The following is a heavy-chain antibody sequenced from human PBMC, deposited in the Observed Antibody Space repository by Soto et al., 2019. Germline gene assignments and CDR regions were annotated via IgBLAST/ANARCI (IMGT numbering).Heavy chain of an antibody. Sequence: GGSLRLSCAASGFTFSEAWMSWVRQAPGKGLQWVGRIKSKTDGGTADYAAPVKGRFTMSRDDSKNTLYLQMNSLKSEDTAVYFCATEGGYSSGWYATTFNYWGQGILVTVSS. CDR3: ATEGGYSSGWYATTFNY. J-gene: IGHJ4*02. CDR2: IKSKTDGGTA. V-gene: IGHV3-15*01. CDR1: GFTFSEAW. D-gene: IGHD6-13*01.